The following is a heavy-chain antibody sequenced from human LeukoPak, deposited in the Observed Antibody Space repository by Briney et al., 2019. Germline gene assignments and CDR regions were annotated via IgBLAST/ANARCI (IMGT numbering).Heavy chain of an antibody. V-gene: IGHV3-23*01. J-gene: IGHJ4*02. D-gene: IGHD2-2*01. CDR3: AKSGSTNSCCNYDC. Sequence: GGSLRLSCAAFGFTLSSYAMTWIRQAPGKGLEWVSGISGSGGSTYYADSVKGRFSISRDNSRNTLYLQMNSLRADDTAVYYCAKSGSTNSCCNYDCRGQGTLVTVSS. CDR1: GFTLSSYA. CDR2: ISGSGGST.